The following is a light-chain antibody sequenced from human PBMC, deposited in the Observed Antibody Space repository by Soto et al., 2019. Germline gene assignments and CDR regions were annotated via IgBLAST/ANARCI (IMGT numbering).Light chain of an antibody. V-gene: IGKV3-20*01. CDR1: QSVSSNY. CDR2: GAS. J-gene: IGKJ1*01. CDR3: QQYGSSPST. Sequence: EIVLTQSPGTLSLSPGERATLSCRASQSVSSNYITWYQQKPGQAPRRLIFGASNRATGIPDRFSGSGSGTDFTLTISRLEPEDFAVYYCQQYGSSPSTFGQGTKVDI.